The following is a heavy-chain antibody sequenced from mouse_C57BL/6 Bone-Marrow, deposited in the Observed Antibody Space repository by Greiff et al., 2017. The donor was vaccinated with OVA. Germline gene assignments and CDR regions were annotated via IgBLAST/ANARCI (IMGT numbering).Heavy chain of an antibody. J-gene: IGHJ3*01. V-gene: IGHV2-2*01. Sequence: VKLMESGPGLVQPSQSLSITCTVSGFSLTSYGVHWVRQSPGKGLEWLGVIWSGGSTDYNAAFISRLSISKDNSKSQVFFKMNSLQADDTAIYYCARIDYGAYWGQGTLVTVSA. CDR2: IWSGGST. CDR1: GFSLTSYG. D-gene: IGHD2-4*01. CDR3: ARIDYGAY.